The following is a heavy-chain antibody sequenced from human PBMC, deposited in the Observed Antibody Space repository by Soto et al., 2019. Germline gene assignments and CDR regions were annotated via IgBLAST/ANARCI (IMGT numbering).Heavy chain of an antibody. CDR1: GLTFNNAW. V-gene: IGHV3-15*07. CDR3: STDADNGYTNDY. D-gene: IGHD6-13*01. Sequence: EVQLVEAGGCLVKPAGSLRLSCAASGLTFNNAWMNWVRQAPGKGLEWVGRIKQKIDGGTSDNPGPVKGRFTFSRDDSKNTMYLQMNSLKTVDTAVYYGSTDADNGYTNDYWGQGTLVTVSS. CDR2: IKQKIDGGTS. J-gene: IGHJ4*02.